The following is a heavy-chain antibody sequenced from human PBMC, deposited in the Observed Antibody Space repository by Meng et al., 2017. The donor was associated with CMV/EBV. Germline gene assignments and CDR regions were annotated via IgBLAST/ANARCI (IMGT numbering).Heavy chain of an antibody. CDR1: GFTFSSYW. CDR2: IKQDGSEK. CDR3: AREDCSSTSCYTGYYGMDV. V-gene: IGHV3-7*01. J-gene: IGHJ6*02. Sequence: GSLKISCAASGFTFSSYWMSWVRQAPGKGLEWVANIKQDGSEKYYVDSVKGRFTISRDNAKNSLYLQMNSLRAEDTAVYYCAREDCSSTSCYTGYYGMDVWGQGTTVTVSS. D-gene: IGHD2-2*02.